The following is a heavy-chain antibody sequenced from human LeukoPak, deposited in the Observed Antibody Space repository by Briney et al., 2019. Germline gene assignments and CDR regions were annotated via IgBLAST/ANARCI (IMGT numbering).Heavy chain of an antibody. CDR1: GYTFTGYY. Sequence: GSSVKVSCKPSGYTFTGYYMHWVRQAPGQGLEWMGRINPNSGDTSYAQQFQGRVTMTRDTSITTAYMELSSLRSDDTAMYYCARENWNDFWGQGTLVTVSS. V-gene: IGHV1-2*06. CDR3: ARENWNDF. CDR2: INPNSGDT. J-gene: IGHJ5*01.